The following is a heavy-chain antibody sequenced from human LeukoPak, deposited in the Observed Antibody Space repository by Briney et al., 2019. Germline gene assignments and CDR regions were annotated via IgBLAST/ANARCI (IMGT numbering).Heavy chain of an antibody. CDR3: AKEGTYYDILTGYHRGWFDP. D-gene: IGHD3-9*01. V-gene: IGHV3-23*01. CDR1: GFTFSTYA. Sequence: GGSLRLSCAASGFTFSTYAMSWVRQAPGKGLEWVSAISSSGGSTYYADSVKGRFTISRDNSKNTLYLQMNSLRAEDTAVYYCAKEGTYYDILTGYHRGWFDPWGQGTLVTVSS. CDR2: ISSSGGST. J-gene: IGHJ5*02.